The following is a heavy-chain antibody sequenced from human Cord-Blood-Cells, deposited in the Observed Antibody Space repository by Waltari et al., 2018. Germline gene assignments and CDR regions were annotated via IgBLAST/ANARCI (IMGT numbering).Heavy chain of an antibody. CDR3: TTNLLQLWFDY. CDR1: GLPYSNDW. D-gene: IGHD5-18*01. J-gene: IGHJ4*02. Sequence: EVQLVESGGGLVKPGGSLRLPCTASGLPYSNDWMSWVRQAPGKELECVGRIKSKTDGGTTDYAEPVKGRFTISRDDSKNTLYLQMNSLKTEDTAVYYCTTNLLQLWFDYWGQGTLVTVSS. CDR2: IKSKTDGGTT. V-gene: IGHV3-15*01.